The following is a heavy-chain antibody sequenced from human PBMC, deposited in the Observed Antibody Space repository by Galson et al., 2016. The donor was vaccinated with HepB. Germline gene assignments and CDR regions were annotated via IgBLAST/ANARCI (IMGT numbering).Heavy chain of an antibody. V-gene: IGHV3-33*08. J-gene: IGHJ6*02. CDR2: IRYDGSKK. Sequence: SLRLSCAASGFTFSTYAMTWVRQAPGKGLEWVAVIRYDGSKKYYADSVKGRFTISRDNSKNTLYLQMDSLRAEDTALYYCAREDQYYYFYGLDVWGQGTTVTVSS. CDR1: GFTFSTYA. CDR3: AREDQYYYFYGLDV.